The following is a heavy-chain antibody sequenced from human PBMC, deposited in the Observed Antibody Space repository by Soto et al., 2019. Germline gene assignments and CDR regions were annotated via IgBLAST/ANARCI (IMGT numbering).Heavy chain of an antibody. J-gene: IGHJ4*02. CDR2: IYYSGST. CDR1: GGSISSGGYY. Sequence: QVQLQESGPGLVKPSQTLSLTCTVSGGSISSGGYYWSWIRQHPGKGLEWIGYIYYSGSTYYNPSLKSRVTISVDTSKNQFSLKLSSVIAADTAVYYCARVQTTVTTFLADYWGQGTLVTVSS. CDR3: ARVQTTVTTFLADY. D-gene: IGHD4-17*01. V-gene: IGHV4-31*03.